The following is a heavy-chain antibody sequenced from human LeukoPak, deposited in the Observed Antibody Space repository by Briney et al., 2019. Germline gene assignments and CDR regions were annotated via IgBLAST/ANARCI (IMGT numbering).Heavy chain of an antibody. CDR1: GYTLTELS. Sequence: ASVKVSCKVSGYTLTELSMHWVRQAPGKGLEWMGGFDPEDGETIYAQKFQGSVTMTEDTSTDTAYMELSSLRSEDTAVYYCATVDCSGGSCYLDYWGQGTLVTVSS. D-gene: IGHD2-15*01. J-gene: IGHJ4*02. V-gene: IGHV1-24*01. CDR3: ATVDCSGGSCYLDY. CDR2: FDPEDGET.